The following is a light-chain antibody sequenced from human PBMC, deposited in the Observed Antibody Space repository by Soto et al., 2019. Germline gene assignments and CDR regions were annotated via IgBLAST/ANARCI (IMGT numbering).Light chain of an antibody. Sequence: EIVLTQSPGTLSLSPGERATLSCRASRGVTRSLAWFQQKAGQAPRLLIYGASTRATGIPDRFSGSGYGTDFTLIISRVEPEDFAVYYCLQLGTSPYTFGQGTKVDIK. CDR1: RGVTRS. CDR2: GAS. V-gene: IGKV3-20*01. J-gene: IGKJ1*01. CDR3: LQLGTSPYT.